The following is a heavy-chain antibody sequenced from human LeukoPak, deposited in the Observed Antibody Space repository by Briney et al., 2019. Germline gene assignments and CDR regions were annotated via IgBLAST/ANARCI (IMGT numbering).Heavy chain of an antibody. CDR2: INSDGSST. Sequence: GGSLRLSCAASGFTFSNYWMHWVRQAPGKGLVWVSRINSDGSSTNYADSMKGRFTIFRDNAKNTLYLQMNSLRAEDTAVYYCARDPVGATTNYYYYMDVWGKGTTVTISS. J-gene: IGHJ6*03. CDR1: GFTFSNYW. CDR3: ARDPVGATTNYYYYMDV. V-gene: IGHV3-74*01. D-gene: IGHD1-26*01.